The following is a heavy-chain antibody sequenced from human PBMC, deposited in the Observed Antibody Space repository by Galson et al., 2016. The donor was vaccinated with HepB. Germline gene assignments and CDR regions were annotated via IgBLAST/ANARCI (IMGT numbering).Heavy chain of an antibody. V-gene: IGHV1-18*01. D-gene: IGHD6-19*01. CDR2: ISADNGNT. CDR1: GYTFSSHG. CDR3: GRSQPGWFNWFAT. Sequence: SVKVSCKASGYTFSSHGISWVRQAPGQGLEWMGWISADNGNTNYAQKLQGRVTMTTDTSTSTAYMELRSLRSDDTAVYYCGRSQPGWFNWFATWGQGTLVTVSS. J-gene: IGHJ5*02.